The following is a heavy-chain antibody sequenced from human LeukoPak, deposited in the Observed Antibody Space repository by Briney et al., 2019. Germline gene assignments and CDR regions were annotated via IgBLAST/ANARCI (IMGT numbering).Heavy chain of an antibody. CDR1: GYSISSGYY. V-gene: IGHV4-38-2*02. CDR3: ARGDKWELRTGTNFDY. D-gene: IGHD1-26*01. CDR2: IYHSGST. J-gene: IGHJ4*02. Sequence: SETLSLTCTVSGYSISSGYYWGWIRQPPGKGLEWIGSIYHSGSTYYNPSLKSRVTISVDTSKNQFSLKLSSVTAADTAVYYCARGDKWELRTGTNFDYWGQGTLVTVSS.